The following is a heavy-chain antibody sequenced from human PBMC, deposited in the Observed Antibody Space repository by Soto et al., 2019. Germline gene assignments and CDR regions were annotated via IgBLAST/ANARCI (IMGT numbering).Heavy chain of an antibody. CDR1: GGSFSGYY. V-gene: IGHV4-34*01. CDR3: ARAYSSSWYSDRHYYYGMDV. CDR2: INHSGST. D-gene: IGHD6-13*01. Sequence: SETLSLTCAVYGGSFSGYYWSWIRQPPGKGLEWIGEINHSGSTNYNPSLKSRVTISVDTSKNQFSLKLSSVTAADTAVYYCARAYSSSWYSDRHYYYGMDVWGQGTTVTVSS. J-gene: IGHJ6*02.